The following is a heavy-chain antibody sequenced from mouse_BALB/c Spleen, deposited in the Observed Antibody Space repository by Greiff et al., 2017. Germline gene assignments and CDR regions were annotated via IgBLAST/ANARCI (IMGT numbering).Heavy chain of an antibody. CDR2: ISSGSSTI. CDR3: ARLYYRYDEFAY. CDR1: GFTFSSFG. J-gene: IGHJ3*01. Sequence: EVKLVESGGGLVQPGGSRKLSCAASGFTFSSFGMHWVRQAPEKGLEWVAYISSGSSTIYYADTVKGRFTISRDNPMNTLFLQMTSLRSEDTAMYYCARLYYRYDEFAYWGQGTLVTVSA. V-gene: IGHV5-17*02. D-gene: IGHD2-14*01.